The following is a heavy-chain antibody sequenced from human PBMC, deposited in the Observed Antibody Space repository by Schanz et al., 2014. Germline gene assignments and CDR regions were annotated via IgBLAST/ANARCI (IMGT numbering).Heavy chain of an antibody. V-gene: IGHV4-30-2*05. D-gene: IGHD4-17*01. J-gene: IGHJ3*02. Sequence: LQLQESGSGLMKPSQTLSLTCAVSGGSISSGGYSWNWIRQSPGKGLEWIGYIYYSGNTYYNPSLKSRVTISVDTSKNQCSLNLSSATAADTAVYYCARDRGHGDLPGDIWGQGTMVTVSS. CDR2: IYYSGNT. CDR3: ARDRGHGDLPGDI. CDR1: GGSISSGGYS.